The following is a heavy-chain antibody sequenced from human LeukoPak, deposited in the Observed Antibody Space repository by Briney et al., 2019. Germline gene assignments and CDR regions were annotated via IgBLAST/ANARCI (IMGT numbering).Heavy chain of an antibody. CDR2: IRYDGTNK. CDR1: GFTFSSYG. J-gene: IGHJ4*02. CDR3: AKAEYPLENFDY. Sequence: GGSLRLSCAASGFTFSSYGMHWVRQAPGKGLEWVAFIRYDGTNKYYADSVKGRFTISRDNSKNTLFLQMNSLRTEDTAVYYCAKAEYPLENFDYWGQGTLVTVSS. V-gene: IGHV3-30*02. D-gene: IGHD2-2*01.